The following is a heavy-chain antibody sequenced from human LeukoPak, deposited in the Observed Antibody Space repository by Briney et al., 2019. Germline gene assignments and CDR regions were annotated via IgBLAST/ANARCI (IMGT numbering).Heavy chain of an antibody. Sequence: ASVKLSCKASGGTFANYAFSWVRQAPGQGLEWMGGIIPIFGTANYAQKFQGRVTITADESTSTAYMELSSLRSEDTAVYYCARDKDIVVVPAHKKGTVFDPWGQGTLVTVSS. V-gene: IGHV1-69*13. CDR3: ARDKDIVVVPAHKKGTVFDP. D-gene: IGHD2-2*01. CDR2: IIPIFGTA. J-gene: IGHJ5*02. CDR1: GGTFANYA.